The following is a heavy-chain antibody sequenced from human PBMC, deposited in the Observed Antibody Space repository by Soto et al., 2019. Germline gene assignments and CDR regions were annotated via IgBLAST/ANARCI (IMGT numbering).Heavy chain of an antibody. CDR1: GFTFSNAG. V-gene: IGHV3-15*07. CDR2: IKSKPDGGTT. J-gene: IGHJ4*02. Sequence: EGQLVESGGGLVQPGGSLRLSCAASGFTFSNAGMNWVRQAPGKGLEWVGRIKSKPDGGTTEYAAPVRGRFTISRDDSKNTLYLQMNSLKTDDTAVYYCTIVSPIVATIEYYFVYRGQGTLVTVSP. CDR3: TIVSPIVATIEYYFVY. D-gene: IGHD5-12*01.